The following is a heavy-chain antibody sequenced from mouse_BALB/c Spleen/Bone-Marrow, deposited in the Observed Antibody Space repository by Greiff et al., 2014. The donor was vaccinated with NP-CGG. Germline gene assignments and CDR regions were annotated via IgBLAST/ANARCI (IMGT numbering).Heavy chain of an antibody. CDR3: ARIYYYGRDY. Sequence: QVQLQQSGAELAKPGASVKMSCKASGYTFTNYWMHWVKQRPGQGLEWIGYINPSTGYTEYNQKFKDKATLTADKSSSTAYMQLSSLTSEDSAVYYCARIYYYGRDYWGQGTTLTVPS. J-gene: IGHJ2*01. CDR1: GYTFTNYW. D-gene: IGHD1-1*01. CDR2: INPSTGYT. V-gene: IGHV1-7*01.